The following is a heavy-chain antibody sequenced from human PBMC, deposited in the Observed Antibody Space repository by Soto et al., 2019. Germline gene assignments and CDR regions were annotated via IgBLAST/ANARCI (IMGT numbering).Heavy chain of an antibody. V-gene: IGHV4-59*01. CDR3: ARAINVAVPNWFDP. CDR1: GGSISSYY. J-gene: IGHJ5*02. Sequence: SETLSLTWTVSGGSISSYYWSWSRQPPGKGLEWIGYIYYSGRTNYNPSLKSRVTISVDTSKNQFSLKLSSVTAADTAVYYCARAINVAVPNWFDPWGQGTLVTVS. CDR2: IYYSGRT. D-gene: IGHD6-19*01.